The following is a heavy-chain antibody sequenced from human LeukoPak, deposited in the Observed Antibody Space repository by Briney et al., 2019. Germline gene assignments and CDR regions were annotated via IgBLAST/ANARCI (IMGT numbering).Heavy chain of an antibody. J-gene: IGHJ6*03. CDR3: ARGEGYCSGGSCVYYYYYMDV. V-gene: IGHV3-7*01. D-gene: IGHD2-15*01. Sequence: AGGSLRLSCAASGFTFSSYWMSWVRQAPGKGLEWVANIKQDGSEKYYVDSVKGRFTISRDNAKNSLYLQMNSLRAEDTAVYYCARGEGYCSGGSCVYYYYYMDVWGKGTTVTVSS. CDR2: IKQDGSEK. CDR1: GFTFSSYW.